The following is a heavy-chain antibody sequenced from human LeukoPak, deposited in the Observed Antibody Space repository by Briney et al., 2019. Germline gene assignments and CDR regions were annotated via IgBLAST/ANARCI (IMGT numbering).Heavy chain of an antibody. D-gene: IGHD3-10*01. CDR3: ARDGVVRGFSY. V-gene: IGHV4-31*03. J-gene: IGHJ4*02. CDR1: GGSISSGDYY. CDR2: IYYSGST. Sequence: SETLSLTCTVSGGSISSGDYYWSWIRQHPGKGLEWIGYIYYSGSTYYNPSLKSRVTISVDTSKNQFSLKLSSVTAADTAVYYCARDGVVRGFSYWGQGTLVTVSS.